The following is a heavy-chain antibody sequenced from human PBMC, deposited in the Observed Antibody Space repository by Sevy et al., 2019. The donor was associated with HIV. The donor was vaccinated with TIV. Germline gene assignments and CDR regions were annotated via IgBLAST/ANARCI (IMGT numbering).Heavy chain of an antibody. CDR1: GFSLTSTGVG. Sequence: SGPTLVKPTETLTLTCTFSGFSLTSTGVGVGWIRQPPGKAPEWLALIYWNDDQRYSPSLKNRLTITKDTSKNQVVLTMTSMDPVDTATYYCAHRGGVHFYDSTGYYTRAEYFQHWGQGTLVTVSS. CDR2: IYWNDDQ. CDR3: AHRGGVHFYDSTGYYTRAEYFQH. D-gene: IGHD3-22*01. V-gene: IGHV2-5*01. J-gene: IGHJ1*01.